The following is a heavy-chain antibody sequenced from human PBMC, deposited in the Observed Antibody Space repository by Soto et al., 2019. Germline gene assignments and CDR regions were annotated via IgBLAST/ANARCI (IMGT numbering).Heavy chain of an antibody. J-gene: IGHJ3*02. V-gene: IGHV3-23*01. CDR1: GFTFSSYA. D-gene: IGHD3-16*01. Sequence: EVQLLESGGGLVQPGGSLRLSCAASGFTFSSYAMSWVRQAPGKGLAWVSSITASGGSTYYGDSVKGRFTISRDNSKNTLYLQMNTLRAEDAAVYYCAGGGSSANYAFDIWGQGTLVTVSS. CDR2: ITASGGST. CDR3: AGGGSSANYAFDI.